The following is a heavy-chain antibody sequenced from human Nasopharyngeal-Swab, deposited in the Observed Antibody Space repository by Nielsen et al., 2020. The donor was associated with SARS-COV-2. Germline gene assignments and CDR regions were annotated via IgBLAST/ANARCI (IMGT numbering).Heavy chain of an antibody. CDR2: MYAGGDI. CDR1: WFDVSGYY. CDR3: ARDRRDVDNQ. Sequence: AGSLTLSCAASWFDVSGYYMSWFRQAPGKGLEWVSVMYAGGDISYVDSVKGRFTISRDSSKNTLYLQMNSLGVEDTALYYCARDRRDVDNQWGQGTLVTVSS. D-gene: IGHD5-24*01. J-gene: IGHJ4*02. V-gene: IGHV3-53*01.